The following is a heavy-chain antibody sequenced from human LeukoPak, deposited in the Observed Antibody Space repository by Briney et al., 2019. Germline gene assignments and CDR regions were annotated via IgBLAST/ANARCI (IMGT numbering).Heavy chain of an antibody. J-gene: IGHJ3*01. V-gene: IGHV3-30*18. CDR2: ISDDGSNK. D-gene: IGHD3-22*01. CDR1: GFTFSSYG. CDR3: AKLLRITMIDDAFAV. Sequence: PGRSLRLSCAASGFTFSSYGMDWVRQAPGKGLEWVAVISDDGSNKYYADSVKGRFTSSRDNSKNTLHMQMNSLRAEDTAVYYCAKLLRITMIDDAFAVCGQGTMVTVSS.